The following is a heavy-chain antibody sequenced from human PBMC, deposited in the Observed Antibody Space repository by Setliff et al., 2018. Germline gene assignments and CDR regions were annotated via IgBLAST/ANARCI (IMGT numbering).Heavy chain of an antibody. CDR2: IYPGDSDT. Sequence: GESLKISCRGSGYTFSDYWIGWVRQMPGKGLEWMGIIYPGDSDTRYSPSFQGQVTFSADKSISTAYLQWSSLKASGTATYYCARVVGADGIGIDYWAREPWSPSPQ. V-gene: IGHV5-51*01. CDR3: ARVVGADGIGIDY. J-gene: IGHJ4*02. D-gene: IGHD2-15*01. CDR1: GYTFSDYW.